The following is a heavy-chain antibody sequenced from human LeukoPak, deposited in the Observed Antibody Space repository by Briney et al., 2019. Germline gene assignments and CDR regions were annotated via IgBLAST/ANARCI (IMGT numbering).Heavy chain of an antibody. CDR2: INHGGNT. Sequence: SETLSLTCAVYGGSFSGYYWSWICQPPGKGLEWIGEINHGGNTNCNPSLKSRVTISVDTSKNQFSLRLSSVAAADTAVYYCARGLRGGGTFSIDYWGQGALVTVSS. CDR1: GGSFSGYY. CDR3: ARGLRGGGTFSIDY. D-gene: IGHD2-15*01. J-gene: IGHJ4*02. V-gene: IGHV4-34*01.